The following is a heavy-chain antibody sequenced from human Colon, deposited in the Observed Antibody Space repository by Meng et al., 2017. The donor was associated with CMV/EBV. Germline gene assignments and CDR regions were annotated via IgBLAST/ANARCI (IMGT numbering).Heavy chain of an antibody. D-gene: IGHD1-26*01. V-gene: IGHV3-7*03. J-gene: IGHJ4*02. CDR2: IKEDGSEK. CDR1: GFTFSNYW. CDR3: TTDLIVGATIYYFDY. Sequence: GGSLRLSCAASGFTFSNYWMTWLRQAPGRGLELVAHIKEDGSEKYFVSSVKGRFTISRDNAKNSLYLQMNSLRAEDTAVYYCTTDLIVGATIYYFDYWGQGTLVTVSS.